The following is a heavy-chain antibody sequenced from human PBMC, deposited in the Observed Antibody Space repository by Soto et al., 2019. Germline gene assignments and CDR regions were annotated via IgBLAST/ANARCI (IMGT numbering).Heavy chain of an antibody. CDR1: GDSISKTTSY. Sequence: SETLSLTCSVSGDSISKTTSYWGWIRQPPGKGLEWIGTIYHSGSTYYNPSLMSRVTLSIDKSKNQFSLKLNSVTAADTAVYYCARRVGSCSGTSCNGWFDPWGQGTTVTVSS. V-gene: IGHV4-39*01. CDR2: IYHSGST. CDR3: ARRVGSCSGTSCNGWFDP. J-gene: IGHJ5*02. D-gene: IGHD2-2*01.